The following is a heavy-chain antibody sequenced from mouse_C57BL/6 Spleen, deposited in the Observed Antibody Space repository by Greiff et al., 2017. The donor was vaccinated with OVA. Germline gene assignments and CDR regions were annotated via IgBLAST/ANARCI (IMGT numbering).Heavy chain of an antibody. V-gene: IGHV1-54*01. CDR3: ARSHYSNYVFAY. Sequence: VNLVESGAELVRPGTSVKVSCKASGYAFTNYLIEWVKQRPGQGLEWIGVINPGSGGTNYNEKFKGKATLTADKSSSTAYMQLSSLTSEDSAVYFCARSHYSNYVFAYWGQGTLVTVSA. D-gene: IGHD2-5*01. CDR1: GYAFTNYL. CDR2: INPGSGGT. J-gene: IGHJ3*01.